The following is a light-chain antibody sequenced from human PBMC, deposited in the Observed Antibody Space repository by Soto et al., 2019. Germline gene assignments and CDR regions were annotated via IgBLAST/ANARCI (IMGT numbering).Light chain of an antibody. J-gene: IGKJ4*01. CDR2: DVS. CDR3: QQLNSYPLS. CDR1: QGVSSY. V-gene: IGKV1-9*01. Sequence: DIRLTQSPSFLSASVGDRVTITCRASQGVSSYLAWYQQKPGKAPKLLIYDVSSLQSAVPWRFGGSGSGTEFTLTISSPQPEDFATYYCQQLNSYPLSFGGGTKVEIE.